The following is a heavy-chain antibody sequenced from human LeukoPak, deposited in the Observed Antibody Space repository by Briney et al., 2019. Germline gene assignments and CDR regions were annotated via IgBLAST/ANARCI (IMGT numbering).Heavy chain of an antibody. CDR1: GGSISSGDYY. CDR2: IYYSGST. Sequence: SETLSLTCAVSGGSISSGDYYWSWIRQPPGKGLEWIGYIYYSGSTYYNPSLKSRVTISVDTSKNQFSLKLSSVTAADTAVYYCARDRGPDYGGPGNYGMDVWGSGTTVTVSS. V-gene: IGHV4-30-4*01. D-gene: IGHD4-17*01. J-gene: IGHJ6*04. CDR3: ARDRGPDYGGPGNYGMDV.